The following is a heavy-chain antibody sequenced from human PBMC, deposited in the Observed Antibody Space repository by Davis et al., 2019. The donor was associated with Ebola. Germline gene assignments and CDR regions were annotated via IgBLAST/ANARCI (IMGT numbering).Heavy chain of an antibody. CDR2: INPSGGST. D-gene: IGHD2-15*01. CDR1: GYTFTSYY. CDR3: TRGIARRRSGSWFDP. V-gene: IGHV1-46*01. J-gene: IGHJ5*02. Sequence: ASVKVSRKASGYTFTSYYMHWVRQAPGQGLEWMGIINPSGGSTSYAQKFQGRVTMTRDTSTSTVYMELSSLRSEDTAVYYCTRGIARRRSGSWFDPWGQGTPVTVSS.